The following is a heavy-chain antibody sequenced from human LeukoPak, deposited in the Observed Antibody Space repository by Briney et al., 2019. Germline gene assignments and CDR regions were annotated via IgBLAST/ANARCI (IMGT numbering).Heavy chain of an antibody. Sequence: SETLSLTCTVSGGSISSGDYYWSWIRQPPGKGLEWIGYIYYSGSTYYNPSLKSRVTISVDTSKNQFSLKLSSVTAADTAVYYCAPSRGGCSSTSCYNANAYWGQGTLVTVSS. CDR1: GGSISSGDYY. CDR2: IYYSGST. D-gene: IGHD2-2*02. J-gene: IGHJ4*02. CDR3: APSRGGCSSTSCYNANAY. V-gene: IGHV4-30-4*01.